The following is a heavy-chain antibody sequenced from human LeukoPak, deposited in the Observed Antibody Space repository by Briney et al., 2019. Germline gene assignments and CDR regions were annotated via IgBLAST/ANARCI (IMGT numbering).Heavy chain of an antibody. V-gene: IGHV4-38-2*02. D-gene: IGHD3-3*01. CDR1: GYSISSGYY. Sequence: SETLSLTCTVSGYSISSGYYWGWIRQPPGKGLEWSGSIYHSGSTYYNPSLGSRVTISVDTSKNQFSLKLSSVTAADTAVYYCARVQYYDFCMDVWGKGTPVTVSS. J-gene: IGHJ6*04. CDR3: ARVQYYDFCMDV. CDR2: IYHSGST.